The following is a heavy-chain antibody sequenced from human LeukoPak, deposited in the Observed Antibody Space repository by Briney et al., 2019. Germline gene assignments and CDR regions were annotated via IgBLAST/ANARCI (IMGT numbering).Heavy chain of an antibody. CDR3: AKMQAKYCYGSGATMDY. CDR1: GFTFSSYG. V-gene: IGHV3-33*06. D-gene: IGHD3-10*01. Sequence: PGRSLRLSCAASGFTFSSYGMHWVRQAPGKGLEWVAVIWYDGSNKYYADSVKGRFTISRDNSKNTLYLQMNSLRAEDTAVYYCAKMQAKYCYGSGATMDYWGQGTLVTVSS. J-gene: IGHJ4*02. CDR2: IWYDGSNK.